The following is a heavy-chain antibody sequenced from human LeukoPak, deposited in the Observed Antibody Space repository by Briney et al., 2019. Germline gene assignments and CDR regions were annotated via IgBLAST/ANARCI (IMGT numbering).Heavy chain of an antibody. CDR1: GGTFSSYA. J-gene: IGHJ4*02. Sequence: SVKVSCKASGGTFSSYAISWVRQAPGQGLEWMGRIIPIFGTANYAQKFQGRVTITTDESTSTAYMELSSLRSEDTAVYRCARESHIAAAFDYWGQGTLVTVSS. CDR3: ARESHIAAAFDY. D-gene: IGHD6-13*01. CDR2: IIPIFGTA. V-gene: IGHV1-69*05.